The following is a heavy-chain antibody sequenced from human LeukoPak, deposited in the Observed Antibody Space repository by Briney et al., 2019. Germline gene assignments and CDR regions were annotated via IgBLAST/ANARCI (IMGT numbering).Heavy chain of an antibody. CDR1: GYTFTSYA. CDR2: INTNTGNP. CDR3: ARGFEPPYGGYYTGEVWFDP. V-gene: IGHV7-4-1*02. J-gene: IGHJ5*02. D-gene: IGHD3-3*01. Sequence: GASVKVSCKASGYTFTSYAMNWVRQAPGQGLKGMGWINTNTGNPTYAQGFTGRFVFSLDTSVSTAYLQISSLKAEDTAVYYCARGFEPPYGGYYTGEVWFDPWGQGTLVTVSS.